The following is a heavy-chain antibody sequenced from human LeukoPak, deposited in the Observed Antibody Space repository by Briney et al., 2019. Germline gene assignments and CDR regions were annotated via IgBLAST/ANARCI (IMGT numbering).Heavy chain of an antibody. J-gene: IGHJ4*02. CDR1: GGSISSYY. D-gene: IGHD2-21*02. V-gene: IGHV4-59*01. Sequence: SETLSLTCTVSGGSISSYYWSWIRQPPGKGLEWIGYIYYSGSTNYNPSLKSRVTISVDTSKNQFSLKLSSVTAADTAVYYCARHCGGDCYPKHFDYWGQGTLVTVSS. CDR2: IYYSGST. CDR3: ARHCGGDCYPKHFDY.